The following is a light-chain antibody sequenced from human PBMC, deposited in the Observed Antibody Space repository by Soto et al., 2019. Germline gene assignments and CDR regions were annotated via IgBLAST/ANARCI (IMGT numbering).Light chain of an antibody. Sequence: DIQMIQSPSSVSASVGDSVTITCRASQDISSWLAWYQQKPGKAPNLLIYAASSLQSGVPSRFSGSGSGTDFTLTINSLQPEDIATYYCQQYSHLITFGQGTRLEIK. CDR1: QDISSW. V-gene: IGKV1-12*01. CDR3: QQYSHLIT. J-gene: IGKJ5*01. CDR2: AAS.